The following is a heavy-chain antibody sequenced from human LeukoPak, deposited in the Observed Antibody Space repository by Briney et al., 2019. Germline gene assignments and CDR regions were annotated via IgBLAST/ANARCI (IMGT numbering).Heavy chain of an antibody. J-gene: IGHJ4*02. CDR2: ISGGGGST. V-gene: IGHV3-23*01. Sequence: GGSLRLSCAASGFTFSSYAMSWVRQAPGKGLEWVSAISGGGGSTYYADSVKGRFTISRDNSKNTLYLQMNSLRAEDTAVYYCAKVGGLLRYFDWLLYFDYWGQGTLVTVSS. CDR3: AKVGGLLRYFDWLLYFDY. CDR1: GFTFSSYA. D-gene: IGHD3-9*01.